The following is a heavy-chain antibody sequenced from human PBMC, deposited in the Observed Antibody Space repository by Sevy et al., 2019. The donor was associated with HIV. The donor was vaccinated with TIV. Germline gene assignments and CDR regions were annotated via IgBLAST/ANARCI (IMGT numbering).Heavy chain of an antibody. CDR2: ISGSGGST. J-gene: IGHJ2*01. V-gene: IGHV3-23*01. D-gene: IGHD5-18*01. CDR1: GFTFSSYA. Sequence: GGSLRLSCAASGFTFSSYAMSWVRQAPGKGLEWVSAISGSGGSTYYADSVKGRFTISRDNSKNTLYLQMNSLRAEDTAVYYCAKDGGMQLWLVDWYFDLWGRGTLVTVSS. CDR3: AKDGGMQLWLVDWYFDL.